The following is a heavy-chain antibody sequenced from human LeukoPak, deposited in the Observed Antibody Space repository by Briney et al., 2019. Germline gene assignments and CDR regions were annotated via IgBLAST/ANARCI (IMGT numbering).Heavy chain of an antibody. Sequence: GGSLRLSCTASGFTFIKGWMSWVRQAPGKGLEWVGRVKSRSDGGTIDYGAPVKGRFTISRDDSKNMLYLQMNSLQTEDTAVYYCTTDRGIAVRPLFDYWGQGTLVTVSS. D-gene: IGHD6-19*01. CDR3: TTDRGIAVRPLFDY. CDR2: VKSRSDGGTI. CDR1: GFTFIKGW. J-gene: IGHJ4*02. V-gene: IGHV3-15*01.